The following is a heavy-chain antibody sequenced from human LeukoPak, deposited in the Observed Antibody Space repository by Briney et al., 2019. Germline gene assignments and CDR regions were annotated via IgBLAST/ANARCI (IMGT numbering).Heavy chain of an antibody. Sequence: PSETLSLICTASGAPISRFYWNWVSQPPGKGLEWIGNIYNGVPTFFNPSLKSRVTLSVDTSKTQFSLQLASVTAADTAVYYCVQTTGWPGFDYWGQGILVTVSS. J-gene: IGHJ4*02. CDR1: GAPISRFY. CDR3: VQTTGWPGFDY. V-gene: IGHV4-4*09. D-gene: IGHD6-19*01. CDR2: IYNGVPT.